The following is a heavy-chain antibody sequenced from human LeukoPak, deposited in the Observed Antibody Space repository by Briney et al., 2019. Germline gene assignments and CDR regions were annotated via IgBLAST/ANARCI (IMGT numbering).Heavy chain of an antibody. V-gene: IGHV3-20*04. D-gene: IGHD3-10*01. CDR3: ARDSRYYYGSGSYSY. J-gene: IGHJ4*02. CDR1: GFTFDDYG. Sequence: GXXLRLSCAASGFTFDDYGMSWVRQAPGKGLEWVSGINWNGGITGYADSVKGRFTISRDNAKNSLYLQMNSLRAEDTALYYCARDSRYYYGSGSYSYWGQGTLVTVSS. CDR2: INWNGGIT.